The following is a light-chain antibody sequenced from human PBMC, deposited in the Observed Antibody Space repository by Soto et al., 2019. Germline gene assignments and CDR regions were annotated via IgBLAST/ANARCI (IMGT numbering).Light chain of an antibody. Sequence: HFMLTQPPSASGTPGQRVTISCSGSGSSIGTNTVNWYRQLPGTAPKLLIYGNNHRPSGVPDRFSGSKSGTSASLGISGLQSEDEADYYCAAWDGSLNNVLFGGGTKVTVL. J-gene: IGLJ2*01. CDR1: GSSIGTNT. V-gene: IGLV1-44*01. CDR2: GNN. CDR3: AAWDGSLNNVL.